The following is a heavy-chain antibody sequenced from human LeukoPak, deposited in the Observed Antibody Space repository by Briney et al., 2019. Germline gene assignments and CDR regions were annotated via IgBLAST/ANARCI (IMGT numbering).Heavy chain of an antibody. J-gene: IGHJ6*02. CDR2: IFSNDEK. V-gene: IGHV2-26*01. D-gene: IGHD2-15*01. CDR3: ARMEGGYYSLYYYGMDV. CDR1: GFSLSSGLMG. Sequence: SGPTLVHPTEPLTLTCTVSGFSLSSGLMGVSWVRQPPAQALEWLAHIFSNDEKSYITSLKSRLPISKDTSKSQVVLTMTNMDPVDTATYYCARMEGGYYSLYYYGMDVWGQGTAVTVSS.